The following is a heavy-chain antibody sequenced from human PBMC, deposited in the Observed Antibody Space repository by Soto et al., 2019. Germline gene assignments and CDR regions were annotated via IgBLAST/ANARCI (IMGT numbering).Heavy chain of an antibody. CDR3: ARDRALFESTGLYFDY. J-gene: IGHJ4*02. Sequence: PSETLSLTCTVSGASINTYYWSWIRQPPGKGLEWIGYIYDSGSTNYSPSLKSRVSISMDTSKNQFSLKLTSVTAADTAVYYCARDRALFESTGLYFDYWGQGTLVTVSS. V-gene: IGHV4-59*01. D-gene: IGHD2-8*02. CDR1: GASINTYY. CDR2: IYDSGST.